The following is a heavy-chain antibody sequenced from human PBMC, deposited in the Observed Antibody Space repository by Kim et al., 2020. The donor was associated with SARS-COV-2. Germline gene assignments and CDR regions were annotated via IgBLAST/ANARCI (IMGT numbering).Heavy chain of an antibody. V-gene: IGHV3-23*01. CDR2: SDIT. D-gene: IGHD6-13*01. J-gene: IGHJ4*02. CDR3: ANPRQPDY. Sequence: SDITAYADSVKGRFTISRDNSKNTLYLQMSSLRAEDTAIYYCANPRQPDYWGQGTLVTVSS.